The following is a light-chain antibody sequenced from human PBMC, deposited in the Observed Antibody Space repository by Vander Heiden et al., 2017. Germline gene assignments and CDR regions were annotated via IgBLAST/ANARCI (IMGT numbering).Light chain of an antibody. CDR2: ANN. CDR1: SSDIPAGHH. J-gene: IGLJ3*02. Sequence: QSVLTQPPSVSGAPGQMVTIPCTGSSSDIPAGHHGPWYQPLPGTAPKLLIYANNNRPSGAPDRFSGSKSCTTASLAITGLQAKDEADYYCQSYDSSLSGGVFGGGTKLTVL. V-gene: IGLV1-40*01. CDR3: QSYDSSLSGGV.